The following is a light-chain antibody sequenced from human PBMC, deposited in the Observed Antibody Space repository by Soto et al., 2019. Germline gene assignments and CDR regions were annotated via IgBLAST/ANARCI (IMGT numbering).Light chain of an antibody. V-gene: IGLV2-23*01. J-gene: IGLJ2*01. Sequence: QSALTQPASVSGSPGQSITISCTGSSSDVGSYNLVSWYQQLPGEAPKLMIYEGSKRPSGVSNRFSGSKSGNTASLTISGLQAEDEADYYCCSFECSITLVFGGGTKLTVL. CDR3: CSFECSITLV. CDR1: SSDVGSYNL. CDR2: EGS.